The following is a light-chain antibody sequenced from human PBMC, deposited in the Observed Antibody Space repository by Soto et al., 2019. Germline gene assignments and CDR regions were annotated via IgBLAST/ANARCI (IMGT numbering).Light chain of an antibody. CDR1: QAISIY. Sequence: DIQMTQSPSSLSTSVGDRVTITCRASQAISIYLAWYQQKPGKVPKLLIYAASTLQSGVPSRFSGSGFGTDFTLTISSLQPEDVATYSCQKYNSAPPTFGQGTKVEIK. V-gene: IGKV1-27*01. CDR2: AAS. CDR3: QKYNSAPPT. J-gene: IGKJ1*01.